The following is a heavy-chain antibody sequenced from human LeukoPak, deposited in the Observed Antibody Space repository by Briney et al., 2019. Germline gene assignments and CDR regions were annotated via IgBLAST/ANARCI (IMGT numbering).Heavy chain of an antibody. V-gene: IGHV1-69*05. CDR2: IIPIFGTA. D-gene: IGHD3-22*01. CDR1: GYTFTSYG. J-gene: IGHJ4*02. CDR3: ARTYYYDSSGYYTFDY. Sequence: GASVKVSCKASGYTFTSYGISWVRQAPGQGPEWMGRIIPIFGTANYAQKFQGRVTITTDESTSTAYMELSSLRSEDTAVYYCARTYYYDSSGYYTFDYWGQGTLVTVSS.